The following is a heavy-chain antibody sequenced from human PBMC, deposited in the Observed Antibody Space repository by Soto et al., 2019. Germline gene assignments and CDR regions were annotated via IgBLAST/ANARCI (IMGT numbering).Heavy chain of an antibody. D-gene: IGHD5-18*01. V-gene: IGHV1-24*01. CDR2: FDPEDGET. J-gene: IGHJ3*01. CDR1: GYTLTELS. CDR3: APDFAMGFSGIDGFDV. Sequence: ASVKVSCKVSGYTLTELSMHWVRQAPGKGLEWMGGFDPEDGETIYAQKFQGRVTMTEDTSTDTAYMELSSLRSEDTAVYYCAPDFAMGFSGIDGFDVWGQGTMVTVSS.